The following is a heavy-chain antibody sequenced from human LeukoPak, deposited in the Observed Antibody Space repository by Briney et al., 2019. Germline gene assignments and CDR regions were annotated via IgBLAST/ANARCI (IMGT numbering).Heavy chain of an antibody. CDR1: GYTFTSYG. V-gene: IGHV1-18*04. Sequence: ASVKVSCKASGYTFTSYGISWVRQAPGQGLEWMGWICAYNGNTNYAQKLQGRVTMTTDTSTSTAYMELRSLRSGDTAVYYCARDGGIRAVGHDAFDIWGQGTMVTVSS. CDR2: ICAYNGNT. CDR3: ARDGGIRAVGHDAFDI. J-gene: IGHJ3*02. D-gene: IGHD6-19*01.